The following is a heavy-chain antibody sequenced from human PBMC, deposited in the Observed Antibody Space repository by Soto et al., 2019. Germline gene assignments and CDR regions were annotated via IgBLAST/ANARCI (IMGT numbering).Heavy chain of an antibody. CDR2: INHSGST. CDR1: GGSFSGYY. D-gene: IGHD1-26*01. Sequence: PSETLSLTCAVYGGSFSGYYWSWIRKPPRKGLEWIGEINHSGSTNYNPSLKSRVTISVDTSKNQFSLKLSSVTAADTAVYYCATGSIVGATGALDAFDIWGQGTMVTVSS. J-gene: IGHJ3*02. V-gene: IGHV4-34*01. CDR3: ATGSIVGATGALDAFDI.